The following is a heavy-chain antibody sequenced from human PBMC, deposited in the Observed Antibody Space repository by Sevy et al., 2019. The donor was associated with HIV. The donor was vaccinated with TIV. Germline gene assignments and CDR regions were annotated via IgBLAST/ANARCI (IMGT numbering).Heavy chain of an antibody. D-gene: IGHD6-13*01. Sequence: GGSLRLSCAASGFTFSSYEMNWVRQAPGKGLEWVSYISSSGSTIYYADSVKGRFTISRDNAKNSLYLQMNSLRAEDTAVYYCARGDSSSVKKRYYYYGMDVWGQGTTVTVSS. CDR3: ARGDSSSVKKRYYYYGMDV. CDR2: ISSSGSTI. J-gene: IGHJ6*02. V-gene: IGHV3-48*03. CDR1: GFTFSSYE.